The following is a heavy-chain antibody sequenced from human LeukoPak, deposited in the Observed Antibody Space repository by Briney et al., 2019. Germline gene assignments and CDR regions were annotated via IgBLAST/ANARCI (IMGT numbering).Heavy chain of an antibody. CDR2: INPAGTET. CDR3: ARFGYVAAVDL. V-gene: IGHV3-7*01. D-gene: IGHD2-15*01. CDR1: GFSFSAYW. Sequence: GGSLRLSCAASGFSFSAYWMTWVRQAPGTGLEWVANINPAGTETYYVDPVKGGFTISRDNAKNLLYLQMNSLRAEDTAVYYCARFGYVAAVDLWGQGTLVTVSS. J-gene: IGHJ4*02.